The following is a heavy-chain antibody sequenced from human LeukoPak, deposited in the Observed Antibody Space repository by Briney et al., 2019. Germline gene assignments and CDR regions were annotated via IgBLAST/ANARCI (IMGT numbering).Heavy chain of an antibody. CDR3: ARDRPYYDILTGYYIGEAFDI. D-gene: IGHD3-9*01. CDR1: GFTVSSNY. CDR2: ICSGGNT. V-gene: IGHV3-53*01. J-gene: IGHJ3*02. Sequence: PGGSLRLSCAASGFTVSSNYMSWVRQAPGKGPEWVSVICSGGNTYYADSVKGRFTISRDNSKNTLYLQMNSLRAEDTAVYYCARDRPYYDILTGYYIGEAFDIWGQGTMVTVST.